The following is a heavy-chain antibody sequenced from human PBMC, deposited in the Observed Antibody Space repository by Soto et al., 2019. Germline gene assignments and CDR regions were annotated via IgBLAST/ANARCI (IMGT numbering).Heavy chain of an antibody. Sequence: GGSLRLSCAASGFTFSSYAMSWVRQAPGKGLEWVSAISGSGGSTYYADSVKGRFTTSRDNSKNTLYLQMNSLRAEDTAVYYCANPSWHVYGDYEDYFDYWGQGTLVTVSS. CDR1: GFTFSSYA. CDR3: ANPSWHVYGDYEDYFDY. V-gene: IGHV3-23*01. CDR2: ISGSGGST. D-gene: IGHD4-17*01. J-gene: IGHJ4*02.